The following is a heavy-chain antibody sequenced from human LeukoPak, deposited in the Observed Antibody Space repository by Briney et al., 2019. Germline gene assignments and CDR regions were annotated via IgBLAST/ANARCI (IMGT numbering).Heavy chain of an antibody. D-gene: IGHD3-3*02. CDR1: GGSISSGDYY. J-gene: IGHJ4*02. Sequence: SETLSLTCTVSGGSISSGDYYWSWIRQPPGKGLEWIGYIYYSGSTYYNPSLKSRVTISVDTSKNQSSLKLTSVTAADTAVYYCARAPFLEWSLPDYWGQGTLVTVSS. CDR3: ARAPFLEWSLPDY. V-gene: IGHV4-30-4*08. CDR2: IYYSGST.